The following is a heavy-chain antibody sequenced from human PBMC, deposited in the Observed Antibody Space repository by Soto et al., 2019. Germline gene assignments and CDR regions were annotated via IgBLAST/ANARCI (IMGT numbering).Heavy chain of an antibody. J-gene: IGHJ6*03. V-gene: IGHV4-59*01. CDR3: ASCLYYGSGSYYNAPYYYMDV. CDR1: GGSSSSYY. D-gene: IGHD3-10*01. CDR2: IYYSGST. Sequence: LETLPHTCTVSGGSSSSYYWSWIRQPTGKGLEWIGYIYYSGSTNYNPSLKSRVTISVDTSKNQFSLKLSSVTAADTAVYYCASCLYYGSGSYYNAPYYYMDVWGKGTTVTVSS.